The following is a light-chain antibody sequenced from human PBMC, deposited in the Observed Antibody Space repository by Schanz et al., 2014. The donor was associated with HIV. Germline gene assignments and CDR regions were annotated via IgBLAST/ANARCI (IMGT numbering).Light chain of an antibody. CDR2: GAS. V-gene: IGKV3-20*01. Sequence: EIVLAQSPGTLSLSPGERATLSCRASQSVSSSVAWYQQRPGQPPRLLIYGASTRATYIPARFSGSGSGTDFTLTISRLEPEDFAVYYCQQYGSSPRTFGGGTKVEIK. J-gene: IGKJ4*01. CDR3: QQYGSSPRT. CDR1: QSVSSS.